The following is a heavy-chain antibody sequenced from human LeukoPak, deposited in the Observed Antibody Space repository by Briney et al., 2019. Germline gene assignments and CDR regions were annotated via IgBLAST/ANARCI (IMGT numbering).Heavy chain of an antibody. J-gene: IGHJ4*02. Sequence: GGSLRLSCAASGFIFSNYAMSWVSQAPGKGLEWVSAIGGRDSGTYYADSVRGRFTVSRDDPKNTLYLQMNTLRAEDTAVYYCAKWGDYDILTGYYDSDYWGQGTLVTVSS. V-gene: IGHV3-23*01. CDR1: GFIFSNYA. CDR3: AKWGDYDILTGYYDSDY. CDR2: IGGRDSGT. D-gene: IGHD3-9*01.